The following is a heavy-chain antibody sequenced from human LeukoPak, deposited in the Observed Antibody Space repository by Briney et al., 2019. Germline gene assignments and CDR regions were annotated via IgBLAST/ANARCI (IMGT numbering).Heavy chain of an antibody. CDR3: ARDLEGELYYYYYMDV. J-gene: IGHJ6*03. D-gene: IGHD1-7*01. Sequence: GRSLRLSCAASGFTFSHYGVHWVRQAPGKGLEWVAVISYDGSNKYFADSVKGRFTISRDNSKNTVFLQMNSLRAEDTAVYYCARDLEGELYYYYYMDVWGKGTTVTVSS. CDR1: GFTFSHYG. CDR2: ISYDGSNK. V-gene: IGHV3-30*03.